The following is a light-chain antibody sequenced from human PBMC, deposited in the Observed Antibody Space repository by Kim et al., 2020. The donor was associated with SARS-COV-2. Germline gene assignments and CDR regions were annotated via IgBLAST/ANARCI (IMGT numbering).Light chain of an antibody. CDR3: SSYAGSNDLV. J-gene: IGLJ2*01. Sequence: GQSVDISCTGTSSDVGRYNYVSWYQHHPGNAPKLMIYDITKRPTGVPDRFSGSKSGNTASLTVSGLQAEDEADYYCSSYAGSNDLVFGGGTQLTVL. CDR2: DIT. V-gene: IGLV2-8*01. CDR1: SSDVGRYNY.